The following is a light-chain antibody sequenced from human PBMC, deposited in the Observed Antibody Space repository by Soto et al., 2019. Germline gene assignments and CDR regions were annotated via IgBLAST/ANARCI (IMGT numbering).Light chain of an antibody. V-gene: IGLV2-14*01. CDR2: EVS. Sequence: QCAVTQPASVSGSPGQSITISCTGTSSDVGGYNYVSWYQQHPGKAPKHMIYEVSNRPSGVSNRFSGSKSGNTASLTISGLKAEDEADYYCSSYTSSSTLLYVFGPGTKVTVL. J-gene: IGLJ1*01. CDR1: SSDVGGYNY. CDR3: SSYTSSSTLLYV.